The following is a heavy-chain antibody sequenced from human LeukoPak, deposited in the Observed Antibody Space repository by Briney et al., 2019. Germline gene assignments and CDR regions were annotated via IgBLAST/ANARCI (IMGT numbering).Heavy chain of an antibody. D-gene: IGHD3-9*01. V-gene: IGHV3-13*01. J-gene: IGHJ3*02. CDR1: GFTFSSYD. CDR2: IGTAGDT. Sequence: PGGSLRLSCAASGFTFSSYDMHWVRHATGKGLEWVSAIGTAGDTYYPGSVKGRFTISRENAKNSLYLQMNSLRAGDTAVYYCARESTIFHAFDIWGQGTMVTVSS. CDR3: ARESTIFHAFDI.